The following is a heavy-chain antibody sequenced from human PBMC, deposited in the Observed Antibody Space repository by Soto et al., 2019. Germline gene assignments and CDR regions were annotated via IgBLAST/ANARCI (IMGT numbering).Heavy chain of an antibody. Sequence: LRLSCAASGFTFSSYAMPWVRQAPGKGLEWVAIISYDGSNKYYADSVKGRFTISRDNSKNTLYLQMNSLRAEDTAVYYCAREYYGERGYYYGMDVWGQGTTVTAP. CDR3: AREYYGERGYYYGMDV. CDR2: ISYDGSNK. V-gene: IGHV3-30-3*01. D-gene: IGHD4-17*01. J-gene: IGHJ6*02. CDR1: GFTFSSYA.